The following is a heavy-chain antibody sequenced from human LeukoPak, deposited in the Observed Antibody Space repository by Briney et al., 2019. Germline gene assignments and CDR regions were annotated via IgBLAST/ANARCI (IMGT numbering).Heavy chain of an antibody. Sequence: GGSLRLSCLVSGFTVSNYGTQWLRQAPGRGLEWVALISLDGINKHYGDSVRGRFTVSRDNSENTLYLQMNSLRPEDTALYYCAKDKVGGVASDHWGQGALVIVSS. J-gene: IGHJ4*02. V-gene: IGHV3-30*02. CDR3: AKDKVGGVASDH. D-gene: IGHD1-26*01. CDR2: ISLDGINK. CDR1: GFTVSNYG.